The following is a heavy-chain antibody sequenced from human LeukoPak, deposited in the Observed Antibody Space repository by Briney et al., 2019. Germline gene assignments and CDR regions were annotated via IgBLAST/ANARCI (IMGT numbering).Heavy chain of an antibody. CDR1: GGSISSGSYY. CDR2: IYTSGST. V-gene: IGHV4-61*02. CDR3: AGTMLRLHLRYWYFDL. Sequence: PSETLSLTCTVSGGSISSGSYYWSWIRQPAGKGLEWIGRIYTSGSTNYNPSLKSRVTISVDTSKNQFSLKLSSVTAADTAVYYCAGTMLRLHLRYWYFDLWGRGTLVTVSS. J-gene: IGHJ2*01. D-gene: IGHD3-10*02.